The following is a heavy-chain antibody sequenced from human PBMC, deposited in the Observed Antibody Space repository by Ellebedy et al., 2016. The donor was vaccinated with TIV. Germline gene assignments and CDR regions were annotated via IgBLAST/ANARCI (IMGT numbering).Heavy chain of an antibody. J-gene: IGHJ4*02. V-gene: IGHV1-58*01. CDR1: GFTFTSSA. D-gene: IGHD2-2*01. CDR3: AAEGVVLPFGY. Sequence: SVKVSXXASGFTFTSSAVQWVRQARGQRLEWIGWIVVGSGNTNYAQKFQERVTITRDMSTSTAYMELSSLRSEDTAVYYCAAEGVVLPFGYWGQGTLVTVSS. CDR2: IVVGSGNT.